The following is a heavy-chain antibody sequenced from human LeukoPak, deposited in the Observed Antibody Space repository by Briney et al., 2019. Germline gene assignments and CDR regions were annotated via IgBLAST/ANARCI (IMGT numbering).Heavy chain of an antibody. CDR2: ITRSSTTI. Sequence: SGGSLRLSCAASGFTFSSYAMHWVRQAPGKGLEWVSYITRSSTTIYYADSVKGRFTISRDTPKNTLYLQMNSLRVEDTAVYYCASWPAGWYGEDSWGQGTLVTVSS. D-gene: IGHD6-19*01. V-gene: IGHV3-48*01. CDR3: ASWPAGWYGEDS. CDR1: GFTFSSYA. J-gene: IGHJ4*02.